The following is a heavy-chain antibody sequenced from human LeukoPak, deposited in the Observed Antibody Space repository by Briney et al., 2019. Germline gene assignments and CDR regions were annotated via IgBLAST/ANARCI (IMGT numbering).Heavy chain of an antibody. CDR1: GFTFNRYT. CDR3: ARDSTYFYDGGSSGPHYFDY. Sequence: GRSLRLSCAASGFTFNRYTMLWVRQAPGKGPEWLAVKSYDGDITHYADSVKDRFTISRDNSKNTLFLQLNSLRGDDTAVYYCARDSTYFYDGGSSGPHYFDYWGQGTLVTVSS. CDR2: KSYDGDIT. V-gene: IGHV3-30*01. J-gene: IGHJ4*02. D-gene: IGHD3-16*01.